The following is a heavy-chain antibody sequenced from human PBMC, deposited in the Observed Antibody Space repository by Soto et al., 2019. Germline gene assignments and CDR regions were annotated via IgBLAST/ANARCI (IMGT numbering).Heavy chain of an antibody. D-gene: IGHD2-2*01. J-gene: IGHJ4*02. CDR3: AREGDIVVVPFDY. Sequence: PGGSLRLSCAASGFTFSSYGMHWVRQAPGKGLEWVAVIWYDGSNKYYADSVKGRFTISRDNSKNTLYLQMNSLRAEDTAVYYCAREGDIVVVPFDYWGKGSLVTVSS. CDR2: IWYDGSNK. V-gene: IGHV3-33*01. CDR1: GFTFSSYG.